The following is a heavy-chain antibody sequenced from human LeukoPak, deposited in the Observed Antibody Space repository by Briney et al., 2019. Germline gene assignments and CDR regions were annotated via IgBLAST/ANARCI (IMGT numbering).Heavy chain of an antibody. Sequence: ASVKVSCKASGYTFTSYDINWVRQATGQGLEWMGWMNPNSGNTGYAQKFQGRVTMTRNTSISTAYMELSSLRSEDTAVYYCARGRKSSAAVRGYYFDYWGQGTLATVSS. CDR3: ARGRKSSAAVRGYYFDY. V-gene: IGHV1-8*01. CDR1: GYTFTSYD. D-gene: IGHD6-13*01. CDR2: MNPNSGNT. J-gene: IGHJ4*02.